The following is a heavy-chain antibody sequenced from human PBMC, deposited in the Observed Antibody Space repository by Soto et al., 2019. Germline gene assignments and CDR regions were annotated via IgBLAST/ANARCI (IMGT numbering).Heavy chain of an antibody. CDR3: ARDSRFPQPVGSSWSYYYYGMDV. J-gene: IGHJ6*02. V-gene: IGHV4-59*01. Sequence: PSETLSLTCTVSGGSISSYYWSWIRQPPGKGLEWIGYIYYSGSTNYSPSLKSRVTISVDTSKNQFSLKLSSVTAADTAVYYCARDSRFPQPVGSSWSYYYYGMDVWGQGTTVTVSS. CDR2: IYYSGST. CDR1: GGSISSYY. D-gene: IGHD6-13*01.